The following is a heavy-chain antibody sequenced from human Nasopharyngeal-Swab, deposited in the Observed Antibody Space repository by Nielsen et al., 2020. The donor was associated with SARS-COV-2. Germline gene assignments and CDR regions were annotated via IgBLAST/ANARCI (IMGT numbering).Heavy chain of an antibody. V-gene: IGHV3-30-3*01. CDR3: AKELGGTIFGVVIISDDAFDI. CDR2: ISYDGSNK. D-gene: IGHD3-3*01. Sequence: GGSLEISCAASGFTFSSYAMHWVRQAPGKGLEWVAVISYDGSNKYYADSVKGRFTISRDNSKNTLYLQMNSLRAEDTAVYYCAKELGGTIFGVVIISDDAFDIWGQGTMVTVSS. J-gene: IGHJ3*02. CDR1: GFTFSSYA.